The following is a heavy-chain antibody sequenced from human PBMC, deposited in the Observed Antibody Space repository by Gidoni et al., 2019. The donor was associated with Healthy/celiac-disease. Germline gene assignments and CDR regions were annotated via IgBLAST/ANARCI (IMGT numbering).Heavy chain of an antibody. CDR2: IIPILGIA. V-gene: IGHV1-69*04. CDR1: GGTFSSYA. J-gene: IGHJ4*02. Sequence: QVQLVQSGAEVKKPGSSVKVSCKASGGTFSSYAISWVRQAPGQGLEWMGRIIPILGIANYAQKFQGRVTITADKSTSTAYMELSSLRSEDTAVYYCARDPEQRYYFDYWGQGTLVTVSS. CDR3: ARDPEQRYYFDY. D-gene: IGHD1-26*01.